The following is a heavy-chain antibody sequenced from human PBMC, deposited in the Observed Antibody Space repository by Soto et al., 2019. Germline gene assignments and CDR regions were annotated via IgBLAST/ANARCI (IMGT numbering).Heavy chain of an antibody. V-gene: IGHV3-74*01. CDR1: GFTLSNFW. J-gene: IGHJ6*02. D-gene: IGHD1-26*01. CDR2: INNDGRST. CDR3: ARGGRYRENYYFGMDV. Sequence: ILSCAASGFTLSNFWMHWVRQAPGKGLEWVSRINNDGRSTSYVDSVKGRFTISRDNANNTLYLEMNSLRAEDTAVYFCARGGRYRENYYFGMDVWGQGTTVTVSS.